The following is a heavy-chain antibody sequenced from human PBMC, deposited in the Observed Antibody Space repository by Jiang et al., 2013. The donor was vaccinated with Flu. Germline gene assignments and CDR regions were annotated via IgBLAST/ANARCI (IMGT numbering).Heavy chain of an antibody. V-gene: IGHV7-4-1*02. J-gene: IGHJ4*02. D-gene: IGHD3-3*01. Sequence: QSGSELKKPGASVKVSCKASGYTFTSYAMNWVRQAPGQGLEWMGWINTNTGNPTYAQGFTGRFVFSLDTSVSTAYLQISSLKAEDTAVYFCARQLFYDFWSGYNTLDYWGQGSLVSVSS. CDR3: ARQLFYDFWSGYNTLDY. CDR2: INTNTGNP. CDR1: GYTFTSYA.